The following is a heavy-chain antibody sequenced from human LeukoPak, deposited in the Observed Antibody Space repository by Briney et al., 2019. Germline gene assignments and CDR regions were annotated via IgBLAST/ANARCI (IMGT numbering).Heavy chain of an antibody. D-gene: IGHD1-26*01. CDR2: IYTSGST. CDR3: ARGSYIWFDP. CDR1: GGSISSGSYY. J-gene: IGHJ5*02. V-gene: IGHV4-61*02. Sequence: SETLSLTCTVSGGSISSGSYYWSWIRQPAGKGLEWIGRIYTSGSTNYNPSLKSRVTIPVDTSKNQFSLKLSSVTAADTAVYYCARGSYIWFDPWGQGTLVTVSS.